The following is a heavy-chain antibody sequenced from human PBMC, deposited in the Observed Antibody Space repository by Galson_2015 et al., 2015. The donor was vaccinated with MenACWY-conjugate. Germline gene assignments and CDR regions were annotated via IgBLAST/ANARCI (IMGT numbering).Heavy chain of an antibody. Sequence: LRLSCAASGFTFSSYVMHWVRQAPGKGLEWVAVISEDGNNKNYADSVKGRFTISRDNSKNTLYLQMNTLRAEDTAVYYCAREGNDYDFWSTYYYYFDNWGQGTLVAVSS. D-gene: IGHD3-3*01. CDR1: GFTFSSYV. J-gene: IGHJ4*02. CDR3: AREGNDYDFWSTYYYYFDN. V-gene: IGHV3-30-3*01. CDR2: ISEDGNNK.